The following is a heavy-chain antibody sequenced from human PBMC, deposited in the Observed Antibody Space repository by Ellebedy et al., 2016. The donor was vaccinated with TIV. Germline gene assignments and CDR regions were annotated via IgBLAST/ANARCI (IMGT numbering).Heavy chain of an antibody. V-gene: IGHV3-74*01. D-gene: IGHD2-15*01. Sequence: GESLKISCAASGFTFSSSWVHWVRQVPGKGLVWVARINGDGSNIGYADSVKGRFTISRDNSKNTLFLQMNSLRAEDTAVYYCAKGLCCSGGDCYSGHAFDIWGQGTMVTVSS. J-gene: IGHJ3*02. CDR3: AKGLCCSGGDCYSGHAFDI. CDR2: INGDGSNI. CDR1: GFTFSSSW.